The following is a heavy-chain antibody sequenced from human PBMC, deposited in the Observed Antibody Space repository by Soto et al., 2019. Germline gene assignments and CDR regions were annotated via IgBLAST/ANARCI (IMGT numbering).Heavy chain of an antibody. Sequence: VESLKISCKGSGYSFSSYWIRRLLEVPGKGLEWMGSIYPGDSDTKYSPSFQGQVTISADKSISTAYLQWSSLKASDTAMYYCARPGYCTNGVCYPPDYWGQGTLVTVSS. J-gene: IGHJ4*02. CDR3: ARPGYCTNGVCYPPDY. V-gene: IGHV5-51*01. CDR1: GYSFSSYW. CDR2: IYPGDSDT. D-gene: IGHD2-8*01.